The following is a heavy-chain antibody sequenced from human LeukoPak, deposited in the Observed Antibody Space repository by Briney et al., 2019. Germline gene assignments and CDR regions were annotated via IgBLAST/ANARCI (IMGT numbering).Heavy chain of an antibody. D-gene: IGHD3-10*01. CDR2: ISGSGGST. V-gene: IGHV3-23*01. CDR3: ARDHGSGSYFVY. J-gene: IGHJ4*02. Sequence: GGSLRLSCVASGFTFNDYWIHWVRQVPGKGLEWVSAISGSGGSTYYADSVKGRFTISRDNSKNTLYLQMNSLRAEDTAVYYCARDHGSGSYFVYWGQGTLVTVSS. CDR1: GFTFNDYW.